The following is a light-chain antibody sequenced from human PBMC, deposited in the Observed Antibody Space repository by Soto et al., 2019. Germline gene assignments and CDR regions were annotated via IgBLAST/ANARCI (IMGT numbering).Light chain of an antibody. V-gene: IGKV3-15*01. CDR1: QSVSSN. CDR3: QQYNSYSRIT. J-gene: IGKJ3*01. Sequence: EIVMTQSPATLSVSPGERATLSCRASQSVSSNLAWYQQKPGQAPRLLIYGASTRATGIPARFSGSGSGTEFTLSISSLQSDDFATYYCQQYNSYSRITFGPGTKVDIK. CDR2: GAS.